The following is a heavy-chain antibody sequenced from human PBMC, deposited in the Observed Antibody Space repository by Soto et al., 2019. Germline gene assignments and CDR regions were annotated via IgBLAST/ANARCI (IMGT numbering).Heavy chain of an antibody. Sequence: GSSVQVSCKASGGTFISYAMSWVRQAPGQGREWMGVIIPILGRANFSQKFHGGVTITADESTSTSYMELSSQRSEDTAVYYCALGSDLGACYYDRSAALNIWGQGTMVTVSS. J-gene: IGHJ3*02. CDR2: IIPILGRA. CDR1: GGTFISYA. CDR3: ALGSDLGACYYDRSAALNI. D-gene: IGHD3-22*01. V-gene: IGHV1-69*13.